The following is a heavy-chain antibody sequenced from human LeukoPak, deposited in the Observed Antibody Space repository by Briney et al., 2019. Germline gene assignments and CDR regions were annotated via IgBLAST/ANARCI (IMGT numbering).Heavy chain of an antibody. Sequence: GGSLRLSCAASGFTFSSYSMNWVRQAPGKGLEWVSSISSSSSYIYYADSVKGRFTISRDNAKNSLYLQMNSLRAEDTAVYYCARDRVAYSSGWYDDYWGQGTLVTVSS. V-gene: IGHV3-21*01. J-gene: IGHJ4*02. CDR2: ISSSSSYI. CDR3: ARDRVAYSSGWYDDY. D-gene: IGHD6-19*01. CDR1: GFTFSSYS.